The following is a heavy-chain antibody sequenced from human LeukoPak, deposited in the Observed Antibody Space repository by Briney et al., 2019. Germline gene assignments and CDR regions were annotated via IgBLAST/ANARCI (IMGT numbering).Heavy chain of an antibody. Sequence: GGSLRLSCAASGFIFSSYAMNWVRQAPGKGLEWVSGISSSGSSTYYADSVKGRFTISRDNSKNTLYLQMNGLRAEDTAVYYCAKESYYYDTSGYPFRYYYNYMDVWGRGTTVTVSS. CDR2: ISSSGSST. V-gene: IGHV3-23*01. J-gene: IGHJ6*03. D-gene: IGHD3-22*01. CDR1: GFIFSSYA. CDR3: AKESYYYDTSGYPFRYYYNYMDV.